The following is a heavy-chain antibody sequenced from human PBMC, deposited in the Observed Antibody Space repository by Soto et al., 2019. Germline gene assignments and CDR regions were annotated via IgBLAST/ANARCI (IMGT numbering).Heavy chain of an antibody. CDR3: ARADYSNYHYGMDV. D-gene: IGHD4-4*01. CDR2: IWYDGSNK. CDR1: GFTFSSYG. V-gene: IGHV3-33*01. J-gene: IGHJ6*02. Sequence: SLRLSCAASGFTFSSYGMHWVRQAPGKGLEWVAVIWYDGSNKYYADSVKGRFTISRDNSKNTLYLQMNSLRAEDTAVYYCARADYSNYHYGMDVWGQGTTVTVSS.